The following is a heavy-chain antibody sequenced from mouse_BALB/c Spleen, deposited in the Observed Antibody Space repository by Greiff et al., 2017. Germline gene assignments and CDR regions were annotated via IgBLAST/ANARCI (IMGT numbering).Heavy chain of an antibody. CDR1: GYSITSDYA. V-gene: IGHV3-2*02. Sequence: EVQLQQSGPGLVKPSQSLSLTCTVTGYSITSDYAWNWIRQFPGNKLEWMGYISYSGSTSYNPSLKSRISITRDTSKNQFFLQLNSVTTEDTATYYCARSRNGYYVWFAYWGQGTLVTVSA. D-gene: IGHD2-3*01. CDR3: ARSRNGYYVWFAY. J-gene: IGHJ3*01. CDR2: ISYSGST.